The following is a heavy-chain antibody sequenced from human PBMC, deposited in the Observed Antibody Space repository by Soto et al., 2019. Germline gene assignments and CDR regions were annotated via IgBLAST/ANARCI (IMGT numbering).Heavy chain of an antibody. Sequence: ASVKVSCKASGYTFTSYDINWVRQATGQGLEWMGWMNPNSGNTGYAQKFQGRVTMTRNTSISTAYMELSSLRSEDTAVYYCARRPTLITIFGVVIIRNDAFDIGGQGTMVTVSS. CDR3: ARRPTLITIFGVVIIRNDAFDI. CDR2: MNPNSGNT. J-gene: IGHJ3*02. D-gene: IGHD3-3*01. V-gene: IGHV1-8*01. CDR1: GYTFTSYD.